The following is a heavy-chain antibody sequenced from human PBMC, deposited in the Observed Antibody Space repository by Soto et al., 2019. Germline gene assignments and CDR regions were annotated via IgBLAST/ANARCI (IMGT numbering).Heavy chain of an antibody. CDR2: ISSSSSYI. V-gene: IGHV3-21*01. D-gene: IGHD2-8*02. J-gene: IGHJ6*02. CDR1: GFTFSSYS. CDR3: ARDSGYGGNLVVYYYYGMDV. Sequence: PGGSLRLSCAASGFTFSSYSMNWVRQAPGKGLEWVSSISSSSSYIYYADSVKGRFTISRDNAKNSLYLQMNSLRAEDTAVYYCARDSGYGGNLVVYYYYGMDVWGQGTTVTVSS.